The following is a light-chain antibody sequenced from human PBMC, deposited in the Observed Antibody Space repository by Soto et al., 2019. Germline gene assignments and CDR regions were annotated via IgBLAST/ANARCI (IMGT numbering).Light chain of an antibody. J-gene: IGKJ1*01. CDR1: QSITTF. CDR2: GAS. Sequence: DIQMTQSPTPLSASVGXRVTITCRASQSITTFLNWYQQKPGKAPELLIFGASRLQSGVPSRFSGGGSGTDFTLTISSLQPEDFASYHCQQTFSATWTFGQGTKVDIK. V-gene: IGKV1-39*01. CDR3: QQTFSATWT.